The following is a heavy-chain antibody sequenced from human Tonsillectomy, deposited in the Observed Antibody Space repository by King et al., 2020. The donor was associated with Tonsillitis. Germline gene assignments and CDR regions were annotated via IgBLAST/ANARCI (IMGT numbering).Heavy chain of an antibody. Sequence: VQLVESGAEVKKPGSSVKVSCKASGGTFSNYAISWVRQAPGQGLEWMGGIMPIFATTNYAQKFQGRVTITADESTSTAYMELTSLRSEDMAVYYCARAPDQDFDSSGYYPLGYWGQGTLVTVSS. CDR2: IMPIFATT. V-gene: IGHV1-69*01. CDR3: ARAPDQDFDSSGYYPLGY. CDR1: GGTFSNYA. J-gene: IGHJ4*02. D-gene: IGHD3-22*01.